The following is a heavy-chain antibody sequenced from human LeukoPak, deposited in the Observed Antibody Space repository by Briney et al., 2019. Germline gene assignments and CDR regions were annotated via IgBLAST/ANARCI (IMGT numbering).Heavy chain of an antibody. D-gene: IGHD2-2*01. J-gene: IGHJ1*01. Sequence: SETLSLTCAVYGGYFSGYYWSWIRQPPGKGLDWIGEINHSGSTNYNPSLKSRVTISVDTSKNQFSLKLSSVSPADTAGYYCARGSTNLRSCRSTRCSTPGYIQNWGRGTLVTVSS. CDR1: GGYFSGYY. V-gene: IGHV4-34*01. CDR3: ARGSTNLRSCRSTRCSTPGYIQN. CDR2: INHSGST.